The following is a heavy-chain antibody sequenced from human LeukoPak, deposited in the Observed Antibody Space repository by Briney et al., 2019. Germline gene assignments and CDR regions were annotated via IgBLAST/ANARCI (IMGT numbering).Heavy chain of an antibody. J-gene: IGHJ4*02. Sequence: GGSLRLSCAACGFTFSRYTMHWVRQAPGKGLEWVAFISNDGRNKYYADSVKGRFTISRDNSKNTLSLQMNSLRADDTAVYFCARDVIRGGQGTQVTVSS. D-gene: IGHD3-16*02. V-gene: IGHV3-30*04. CDR1: GFTFSRYT. CDR2: ISNDGRNK. CDR3: ARDVIR.